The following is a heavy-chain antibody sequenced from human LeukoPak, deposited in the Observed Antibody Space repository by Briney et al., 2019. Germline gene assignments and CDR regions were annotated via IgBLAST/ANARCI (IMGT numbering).Heavy chain of an antibody. D-gene: IGHD6-13*01. CDR1: GGSISSYY. J-gene: IGHJ2*01. CDR3: ARSESSSWPYWYFDL. CDR2: IYYSGST. Sequence: SETLFLTCTVSGGSISSYYWSWIRQPPGKGLEWIGYIYYSGSTNYNPSLKSRVTISVDTSKNQFSLKLSSVTAADTAVYYCARSESSSWPYWYFDLWGRGTLVTVSS. V-gene: IGHV4-59*01.